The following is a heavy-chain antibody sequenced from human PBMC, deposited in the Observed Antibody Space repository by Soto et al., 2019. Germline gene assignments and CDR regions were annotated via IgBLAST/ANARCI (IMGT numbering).Heavy chain of an antibody. CDR3: ARHDCISSSCYYYYYYGMDV. CDR1: GYTFTRYN. J-gene: IGHJ6*01. Sequence: SVKVFCKTPGYTFTRYNIHWVRQAPGQGLEWMGGIIPIFGTANYAQKFQGRVTITADESTSTAYMELSSLRSEDTAVYYCARHDCISSSCYYYYYYGMDVWGQGTTVTVSS. V-gene: IGHV1-69*13. D-gene: IGHD2-2*01. CDR2: IIPIFGTA.